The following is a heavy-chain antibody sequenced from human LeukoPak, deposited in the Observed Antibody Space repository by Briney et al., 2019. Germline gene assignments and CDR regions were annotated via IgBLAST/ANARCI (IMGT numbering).Heavy chain of an antibody. CDR3: ARVQVGATSGNDY. J-gene: IGHJ4*02. CDR2: INWNGGST. D-gene: IGHD1-26*01. Sequence: GGSLRLSCAASGFTFDDYAMSWVRQAPGKGLEWVSGINWNGGSTGYADSVKGRFTISRDNAKNSLYLQMNSLRAEDTAFYYCARVQVGATSGNDYWGQGYLVTVLS. CDR1: GFTFDDYA. V-gene: IGHV3-20*04.